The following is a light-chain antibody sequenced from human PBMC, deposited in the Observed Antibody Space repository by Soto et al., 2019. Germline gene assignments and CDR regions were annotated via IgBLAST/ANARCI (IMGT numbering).Light chain of an antibody. CDR1: QSVSSY. V-gene: IGKV3-11*01. CDR3: QQGSNWPT. J-gene: IGKJ5*01. Sequence: TQSPSSLSASVGDRVTITCRSSQSVSSYLAWYQKKAGQATRLLIYDASNRATGIPARFSGSASGTYFTLTISSLEPEDIAVYYCQQGSNWPTFGQGTRLENK. CDR2: DAS.